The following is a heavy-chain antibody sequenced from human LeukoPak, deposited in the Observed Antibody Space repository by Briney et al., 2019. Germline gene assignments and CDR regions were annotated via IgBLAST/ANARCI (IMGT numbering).Heavy chain of an antibody. V-gene: IGHV4-30-2*01. J-gene: IGHJ1*01. CDR3: ARPRWPAAGTRGEYFQH. Sequence: EPSETLSLTCTVSDDSISSGAYYWTWIRQPPGKGLEWIGYISHSGSTYYNPSLKSRVTISVDKSKNQFSLKLSSVTAADTAVYYCARPRWPAAGTRGEYFQHWGQGTLVTVSS. D-gene: IGHD6-13*01. CDR1: DDSISSGAYY. CDR2: ISHSGST.